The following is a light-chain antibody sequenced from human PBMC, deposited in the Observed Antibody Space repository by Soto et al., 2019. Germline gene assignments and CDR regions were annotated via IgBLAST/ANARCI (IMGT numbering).Light chain of an antibody. Sequence: IVMTQSPLSLPVTPGEPASISCRSSQSLLHGNGYNYLDWYLQKPGQSPQLLSYLGSSRASGVPDRFSGSGSGTDFALKISRVEAEDVGVYYCMQALQTPWTFGQGTKLEIK. V-gene: IGKV2-28*01. CDR3: MQALQTPWT. J-gene: IGKJ2*02. CDR2: LGS. CDR1: QSLLHGNGYNY.